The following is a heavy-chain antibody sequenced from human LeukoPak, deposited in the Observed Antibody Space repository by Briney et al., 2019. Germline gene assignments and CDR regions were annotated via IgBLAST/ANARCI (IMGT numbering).Heavy chain of an antibody. V-gene: IGHV3-23*01. CDR1: GITFSNYA. J-gene: IGHJ4*02. CDR3: AGRPTGYSSGYIH. Sequence: GGSLRLSCVASGITFSNYAVSWVRQAPEKGLDWVSVISGSAHKIRYADSMKGRFTISRDNSENIVYLQMNNLRVEDTAVYYCAGRPTGYSSGYIHWGQGTLVTVSS. CDR2: ISGSAHKI. D-gene: IGHD5-18*01.